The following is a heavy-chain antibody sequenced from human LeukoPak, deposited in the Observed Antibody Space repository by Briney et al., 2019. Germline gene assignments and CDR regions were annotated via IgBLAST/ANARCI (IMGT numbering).Heavy chain of an antibody. CDR2: IYYSGST. Sequence: SETLSLTCTVSGGSISSGDYYWSWIRQPPGKGLEWIGYIYYSGSTYYNPSLKSRVTISVDTSKNQFSLKLSSVTAADTAVYYCARDGRVPAAYNWFDPWGQGTLVTVSS. CDR3: ARDGRVPAAYNWFDP. J-gene: IGHJ5*02. V-gene: IGHV4-30-4*08. D-gene: IGHD2-2*01. CDR1: GGSISSGDYY.